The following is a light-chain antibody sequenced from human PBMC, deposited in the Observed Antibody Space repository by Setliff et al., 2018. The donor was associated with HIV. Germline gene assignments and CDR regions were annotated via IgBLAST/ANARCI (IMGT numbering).Light chain of an antibody. J-gene: IGLJ2*01. Sequence: NFRLTQPHSVSESPGKTVSISCTRSSGSIAENYVHWYQQRPGSSPKTVIYYDHERPSGVPDRFSGSVCYSNSASLTISGLQPADEADSYCQSYDTDTCNVVFGGGTQLTVL. CDR1: SGSIAENY. V-gene: IGLV6-57*01. CDR2: YDH. CDR3: QSYDTDTCNVV.